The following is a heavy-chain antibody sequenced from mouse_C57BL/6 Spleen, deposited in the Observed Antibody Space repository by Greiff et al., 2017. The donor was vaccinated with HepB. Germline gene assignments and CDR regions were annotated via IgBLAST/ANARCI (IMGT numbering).Heavy chain of an antibody. J-gene: IGHJ4*01. Sequence: EVKVVESGGGLVKPGGSLKLSCAASGFTFSSYAMSWVRQTPEKRLEWVATISDGGRYTYYPDNVKGRFTISRDNAKNNLYLQMSHLKSEDTAMYYCARGAMDYWGQGTSVTVSS. CDR3: ARGAMDY. CDR2: ISDGGRYT. V-gene: IGHV5-4*03. CDR1: GFTFSSYA.